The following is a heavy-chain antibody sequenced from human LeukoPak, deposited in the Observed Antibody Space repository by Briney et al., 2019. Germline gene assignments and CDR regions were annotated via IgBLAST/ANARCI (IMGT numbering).Heavy chain of an antibody. CDR3: VRDRAGGNSVWFDP. V-gene: IGHV3-48*02. J-gene: IGHJ5*02. D-gene: IGHD4-23*01. CDR1: GFTFSSYS. CDR2: ISSSSGTI. Sequence: GGSLILSCAASGFTFSSYSMDWVRQAPGKGLEWVSFISSSSGTIYYADSVKGRFTISRDNAKNSLFLQMNSLRDEDTAVYYCVRDRAGGNSVWFDPWGQGTLVTVSS.